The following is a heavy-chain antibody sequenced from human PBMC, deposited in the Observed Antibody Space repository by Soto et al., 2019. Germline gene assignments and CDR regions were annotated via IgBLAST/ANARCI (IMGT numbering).Heavy chain of an antibody. J-gene: IGHJ6*02. V-gene: IGHV3-13*01. CDR3: AKGRSYYYYYGVDV. CDR2: IGTAGDT. Sequence: PGGSLRLSCAASGFTFSSYDMHWVRQATGKGLEWVSAIGTAGDTYYPGSVKGRFTISRENAKNSLYLQMNSLRAEDTALYYCAKGRSYYYYYGVDVWGQGTTVPVSS. CDR1: GFTFSSYD.